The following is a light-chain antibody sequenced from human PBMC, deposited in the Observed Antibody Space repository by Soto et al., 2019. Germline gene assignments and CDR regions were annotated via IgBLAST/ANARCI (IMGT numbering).Light chain of an antibody. CDR2: VAS. CDR3: QQDDGSPPVT. Sequence: EIVLTQSPGPLSLSPGERATLSCRASQSVSSSYLAWYQQKPGQAHRLLLYVASSRATGIPDTFPGSASRTYCTLTISRPEREDFAVYSCQQDDGSPPVTFGGGTKVESK. CDR1: QSVSSSY. V-gene: IGKV3-20*01. J-gene: IGKJ4*01.